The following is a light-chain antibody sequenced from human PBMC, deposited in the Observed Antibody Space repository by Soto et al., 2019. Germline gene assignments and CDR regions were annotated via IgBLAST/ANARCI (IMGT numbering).Light chain of an antibody. CDR3: QQYYNWPRT. CDR2: GAS. Sequence: EIVMTQSPASLSVSPGERATLSCRASQSVSSNFAWYQQKPGQAPRLLIYGASTRATGIPVRFSGSGSGTEFTLTISSLQSEDFAVYYCQQYYNWPRTFGQGTKVEIK. V-gene: IGKV3-15*01. J-gene: IGKJ1*01. CDR1: QSVSSN.